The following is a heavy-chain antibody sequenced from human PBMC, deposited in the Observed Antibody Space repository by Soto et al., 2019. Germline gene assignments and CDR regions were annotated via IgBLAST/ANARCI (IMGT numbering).Heavy chain of an antibody. CDR2: ISASNGHT. CDR3: ARDSAIWFGDCYFDY. J-gene: IGHJ4*02. D-gene: IGHD3-10*01. V-gene: IGHV1-18*01. CDR1: VYTFPSYG. Sequence: QVQLVQPGAEVKKPGASVKVSCKASVYTFPSYGITWVRQAPGRGLEWMGWISASNGHTNYPQKLQGIVTMTTETSTSTAYMELRSLRSYDQAVYYCARDSAIWFGDCYFDYWGQGTLVTVSS.